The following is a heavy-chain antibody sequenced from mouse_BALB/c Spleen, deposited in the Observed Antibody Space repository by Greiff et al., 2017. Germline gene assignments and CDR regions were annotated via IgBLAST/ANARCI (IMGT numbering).Heavy chain of an antibody. CDR1: GFSLTGYG. D-gene: IGHD1-1*01. CDR2: IWGDGST. V-gene: IGHV2-6-7*01. CDR3: ARGYGSSLAWFAY. Sequence: QVQLKESGPGLVAPSQSLSITCTVSGFSLTGYGVNWVRQPPGKGLEWLGMIWGDGSTDYNSALKSRLSISKDNSKSQVFLKMNSLQTDDTARYYCARGYGSSLAWFAYWGQGTLVTVSA. J-gene: IGHJ3*01.